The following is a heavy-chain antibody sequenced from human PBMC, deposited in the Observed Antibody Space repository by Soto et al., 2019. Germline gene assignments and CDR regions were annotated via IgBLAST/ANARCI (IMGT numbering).Heavy chain of an antibody. CDR3: ARERDERSCSSAEYIKV. Sequence: GPSVKVSCKASGYIFTSYGIHWLRQAPGQGLEWMGWISGYNGNTNYAQKLQGRVTMTTDTFTSTAYMELRSLRSEDKAAYYCARERDERSCSSAEYIKVWGQGTLV. CDR1: GYIFTSYG. V-gene: IGHV1-18*01. D-gene: IGHD2-15*01. J-gene: IGHJ1*01. CDR2: ISGYNGNT.